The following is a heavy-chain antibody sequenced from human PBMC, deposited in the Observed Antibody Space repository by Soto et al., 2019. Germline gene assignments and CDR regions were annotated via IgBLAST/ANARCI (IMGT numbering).Heavy chain of an antibody. Sequence: QVQLQESGPGLVKPSQTLSLTCTVSGGSISSGGYYWSWIRQHPGKGLEWIGYIYYRGSTYYNPSLKSRVTLSVDTSNNEFALKLSSVTAGDTAVYYCARVDIVVVPAEARHYYYYGMDVWGQGTTVTVSS. CDR2: IYYRGST. CDR1: GGSISSGGYY. V-gene: IGHV4-31*03. J-gene: IGHJ6*02. CDR3: ARVDIVVVPAEARHYYYYGMDV. D-gene: IGHD2-2*01.